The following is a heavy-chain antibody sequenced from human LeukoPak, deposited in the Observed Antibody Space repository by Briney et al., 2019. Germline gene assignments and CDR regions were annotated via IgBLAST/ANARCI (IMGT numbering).Heavy chain of an antibody. D-gene: IGHD6-6*01. V-gene: IGHV4-31*03. CDR3: ARDHSSSSWMDSFEI. CDR1: GASIRTSEDH. Sequence: PSETLSLTCTVSGASIRTSEDHWTWIRQHPGKGLEWIGYTSNSDYPDSNPSLKSRVTISLDTSKNQFSLKVTSVTAADTAVYYCARDHSSSSWMDSFEIWGPGTKVTVSS. J-gene: IGHJ3*02. CDR2: TSNSDYP.